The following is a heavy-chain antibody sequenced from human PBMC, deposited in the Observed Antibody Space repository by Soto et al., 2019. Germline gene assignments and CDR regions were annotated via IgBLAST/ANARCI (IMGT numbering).Heavy chain of an antibody. J-gene: IGHJ5*02. D-gene: IGHD1-26*01. CDR1: GFTFSSYA. Sequence: EVQLVESGGGLVQPGGSLRLYCAPSGFTFSSYAMHWVRQAPGKGLEYVSAISSNGGSTYYANSVKGRFTISRDNSKNTLYLQMGSLRAEDMAVYYCARRRWERLGWFDPWGQGTLVTVSS. V-gene: IGHV3-64*01. CDR3: ARRRWERLGWFDP. CDR2: ISSNGGST.